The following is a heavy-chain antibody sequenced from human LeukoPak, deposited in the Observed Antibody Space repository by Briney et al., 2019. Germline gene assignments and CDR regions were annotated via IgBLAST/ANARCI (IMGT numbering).Heavy chain of an antibody. CDR3: ARGYCSSTSCYETKYYYYGMDV. J-gene: IGHJ6*02. CDR1: GGSISSSSFY. D-gene: IGHD2-2*01. V-gene: IGHV4-39*07. Sequence: ASETLSLTCTVSGGSISSSSFYWGWIRQPPGKGLEWIGNIHYSGSTNYNPSLKSRVTISVDTSKNQFSLKLSSVTAADTAVYYCARGYCSSTSCYETKYYYYGMDVWGQGTTVTVSS. CDR2: IHYSGST.